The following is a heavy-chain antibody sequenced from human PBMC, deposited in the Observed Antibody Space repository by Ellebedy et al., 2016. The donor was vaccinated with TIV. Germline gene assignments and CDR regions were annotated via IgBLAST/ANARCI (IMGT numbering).Heavy chain of an antibody. CDR2: IDPNTGGT. D-gene: IGHD4-11*01. CDR1: GYSFTSYD. J-gene: IGHJ5*02. V-gene: IGHV1-2*02. CDR3: ARDGHDYNNYRLEDYWFDP. Sequence: ASVKVSXXASGYSFTSYDITWVRQAPGQGHEWMGWIDPNTGGTNYAQKFQVRVTMTRDTSTSTVYMELTRLRSDDTAVYYCARDGHDYNNYRLEDYWFDPWGQGTLVTVSS.